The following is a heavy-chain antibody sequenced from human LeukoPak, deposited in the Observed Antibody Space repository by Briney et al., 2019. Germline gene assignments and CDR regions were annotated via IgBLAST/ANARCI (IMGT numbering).Heavy chain of an antibody. CDR1: GFTFSSYW. D-gene: IGHD3-10*01. CDR3: ARDREPITMVRGVDY. CDR2: IKQDGSEK. V-gene: IGHV3-7*01. Sequence: GGSLRLSCAASGFTFSSYWMSWVRQAPGKGLEWVANIKQDGSEKYYVDSVKGRFTISRDNAKNSLYLQMNSLRAKDTAVYYCARDREPITMVRGVDYWGQGTLVTVSS. J-gene: IGHJ4*02.